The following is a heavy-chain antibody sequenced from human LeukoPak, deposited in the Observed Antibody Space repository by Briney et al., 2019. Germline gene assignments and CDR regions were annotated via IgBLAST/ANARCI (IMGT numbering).Heavy chain of an antibody. CDR1: GGSISSHY. Sequence: PSETLSLTCTVSGGSISSHYWSWIRQPPGKGLEWIGYIYYSGSTNYNPSLKSRVTISVDTSKNQFSLKLSSVTAADTAVYYCAREVPNWNYGRYYYYYYMDVWGKGTTVTVSS. CDR2: IYYSGST. J-gene: IGHJ6*03. V-gene: IGHV4-59*11. D-gene: IGHD1-7*01. CDR3: AREVPNWNYGRYYYYYYMDV.